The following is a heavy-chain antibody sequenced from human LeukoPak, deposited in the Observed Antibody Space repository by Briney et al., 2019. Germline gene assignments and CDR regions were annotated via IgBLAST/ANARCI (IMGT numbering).Heavy chain of an antibody. Sequence: SETLSLTCTVSGGSISSSSYYWGWIRQPPGKGLEWIGSIYYSGSTNYNPSLKSRVTISVDTSKNQFSLKLSSVTAADTAVYYCARSFGATSNWFDPWGQGTLVTVSS. V-gene: IGHV4-39*07. D-gene: IGHD3-10*01. CDR2: IYYSGST. CDR1: GGSISSSSYY. J-gene: IGHJ5*02. CDR3: ARSFGATSNWFDP.